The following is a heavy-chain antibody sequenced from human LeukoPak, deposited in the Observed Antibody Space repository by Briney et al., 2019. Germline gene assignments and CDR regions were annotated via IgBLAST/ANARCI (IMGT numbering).Heavy chain of an antibody. Sequence: PGGSLRLSCAASGFTFSRYGMHWVRQAPGKGLEWVAVIWYDGSKKNYAASVKGRFTIYRDNSKNTLNLQMNSLRAEDTAVYYCARVSEDYSSGWYEEYFQYWGQGTLVIVSS. CDR3: ARVSEDYSSGWYEEYFQY. D-gene: IGHD6-19*01. CDR1: GFTFSRYG. J-gene: IGHJ1*01. V-gene: IGHV3-33*01. CDR2: IWYDGSKK.